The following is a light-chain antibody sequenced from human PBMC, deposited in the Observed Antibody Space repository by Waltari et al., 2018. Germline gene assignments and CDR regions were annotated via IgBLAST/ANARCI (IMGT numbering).Light chain of an antibody. CDR1: QSVLYSSNNKNY. V-gene: IGKV4-1*01. CDR3: QQYYSTPPHT. Sequence: ERATINCKSSQSVLYSSNNKNYLAWYQRKPGQPPKLLIYWASTRESGVPDRFSGSGSGTDFTLTISSLQAEDVAVYYCQQYYSTPPHTFGQGTKLEIK. CDR2: WAS. J-gene: IGKJ2*01.